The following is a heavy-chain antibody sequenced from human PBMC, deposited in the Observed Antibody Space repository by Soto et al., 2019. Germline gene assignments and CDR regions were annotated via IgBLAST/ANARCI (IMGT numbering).Heavy chain of an antibody. CDR3: AKEGTSGLYYFDY. D-gene: IGHD6-19*01. J-gene: IGHJ4*02. CDR2: ISGGGDTS. V-gene: IGHV3-23*01. Sequence: GGSLRLSCAVSGFTFSNYAISWVRQAPGKGLEWVSIISGGGDTSYYADSVKGRFTISRDNSRNTLYLQMNSLRAGDSAKYYCAKEGTSGLYYFDYWGQGTLVTVS. CDR1: GFTFSNYA.